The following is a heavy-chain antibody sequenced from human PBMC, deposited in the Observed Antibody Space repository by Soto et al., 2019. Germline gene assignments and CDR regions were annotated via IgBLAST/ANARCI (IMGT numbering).Heavy chain of an antibody. CDR1: GFSLSTSGVG. CDR3: AHRGHVLLWFGESKYYFDY. D-gene: IGHD3-10*01. V-gene: IGHV2-5*01. Sequence: SGPTLVYPTPTLTLTCTFSGFSLSTSGVGVGWIRQPPAKALEWLALIYWNDDKRYSASLKSRLTIAKDTSKNQVVLTITNMDPVDTATYYCAHRGHVLLWFGESKYYFDYWGQGTLVTVSS. J-gene: IGHJ4*02. CDR2: IYWNDDK.